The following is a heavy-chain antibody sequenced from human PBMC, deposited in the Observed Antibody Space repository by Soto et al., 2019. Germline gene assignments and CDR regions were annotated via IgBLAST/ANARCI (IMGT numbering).Heavy chain of an antibody. CDR1: GDSVSIKSAA. V-gene: IGHV6-1*01. CDR3: ARDPGYSLDY. CDR2: TYYRSKWYY. Sequence: PSQTLSLTCVISGDSVSIKSAAWNWIRQSPSRGLEWLGRTYYRSKWYYDYADSVKSRITINSDTSKNQFSLQLNSVTPEDTVVYYCARDPGYSLDYWGQGTLVTVSS. J-gene: IGHJ4*02. D-gene: IGHD5-18*01.